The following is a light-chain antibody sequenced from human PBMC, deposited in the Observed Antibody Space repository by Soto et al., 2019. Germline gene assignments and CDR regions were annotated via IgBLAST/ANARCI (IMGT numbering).Light chain of an antibody. J-gene: IGKJ2*01. CDR3: QLYGKSRGYT. CDR2: SAS. Sequence: VLTQSPGTLSLSPGERATLSCKASQPVDGTYLAWYQQKPGQAPTILIYSASTRASGTPDRFSGSGSGADFTLTISRLEPEDLAVYYCQLYGKSRGYTFGRGTKLQI. CDR1: QPVDGTY. V-gene: IGKV3-20*01.